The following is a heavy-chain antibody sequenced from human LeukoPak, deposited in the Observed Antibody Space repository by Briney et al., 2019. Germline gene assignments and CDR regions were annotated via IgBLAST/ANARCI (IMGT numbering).Heavy chain of an antibody. J-gene: IGHJ4*02. V-gene: IGHV3-74*01. CDR1: GFTFSSYG. Sequence: GGSLRLSCAASGFTFSSYGMHWVRQAPGKGLVWVSRINSDGSSTSYADSVKGRFTISRDNAKNTLYLQMNSLRAEDTAVYYCARGGYYYDSSVPDFDYWGQGTLVTVSS. D-gene: IGHD3-22*01. CDR3: ARGGYYYDSSVPDFDY. CDR2: INSDGSST.